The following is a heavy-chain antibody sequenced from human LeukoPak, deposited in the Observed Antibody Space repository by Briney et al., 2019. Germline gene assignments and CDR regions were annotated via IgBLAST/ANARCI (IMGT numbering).Heavy chain of an antibody. Sequence: SETLSLTCDVSGGSVTSTNWWTWVRQPPGKGLEWIGYIYYSGSTNYNPSLKSRVTISVDTSKNQFSLKLSSVTAADTAVYYCASGYSGYDYFDYWGQGTLVTVSS. D-gene: IGHD5-12*01. CDR2: IYYSGST. J-gene: IGHJ4*02. CDR3: ASGYSGYDYFDY. V-gene: IGHV4-4*02. CDR1: GGSVTSTNW.